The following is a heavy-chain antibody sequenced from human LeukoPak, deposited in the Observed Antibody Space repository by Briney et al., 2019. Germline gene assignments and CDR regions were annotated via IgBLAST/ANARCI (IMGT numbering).Heavy chain of an antibody. J-gene: IGHJ4*02. CDR2: ISSSSSYI. CDR1: GFTFSSYT. V-gene: IGHV3-21*01. CDR3: ARDRGYSGYEYYFDY. D-gene: IGHD5-12*01. Sequence: GGSLRLSCAASGFTFSSYTMNWVRQAPGKGLEWVSSISSSSSYIYYADSVKGRFTISRDNAKNSLYLQMNSLRAEDTAVYYCARDRGYSGYEYYFDYWGQGTLVTVSS.